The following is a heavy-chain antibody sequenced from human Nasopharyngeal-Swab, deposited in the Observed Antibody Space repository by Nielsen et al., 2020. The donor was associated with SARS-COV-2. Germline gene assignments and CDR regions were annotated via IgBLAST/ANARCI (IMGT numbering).Heavy chain of an antibody. V-gene: IGHV4-34*01. CDR3: AGRIAEGWFDP. CDR2: INHSGST. J-gene: IGHJ5*02. CDR1: GGSFSGYY. D-gene: IGHD6-13*01. Sequence: SETLSLTCAVYGGSFSGYYWSWIRQPPGKGLEWIGEINHSGSTNYNPSLKSRVTISVDTSKNQFSLKLSSVTAADTAVYYCAGRIAEGWFDPWGQGTLVTVSS.